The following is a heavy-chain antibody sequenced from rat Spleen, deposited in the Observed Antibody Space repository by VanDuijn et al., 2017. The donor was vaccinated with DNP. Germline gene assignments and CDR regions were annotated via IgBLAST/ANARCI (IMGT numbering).Heavy chain of an antibody. CDR3: TSYYSGDFHY. J-gene: IGHJ2*01. D-gene: IGHD1-1*01. CDR2: MWSGGST. Sequence: GPDLEWMGLMWSGGSTAYNSALKSRLSISRDTSKSQVFLKMNSLQTEDTAIYYCTSYYSGDFHYWGQGVMVTVSS. V-gene: IGHV2S63*01.